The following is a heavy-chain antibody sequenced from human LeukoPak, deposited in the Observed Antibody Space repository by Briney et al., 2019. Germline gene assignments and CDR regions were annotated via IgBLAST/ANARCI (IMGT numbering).Heavy chain of an antibody. J-gene: IGHJ5*02. CDR3: ARGSLWGGKKDWFDP. Sequence: GGSLRLSCAASGFTFSSYWMSWVRQAPGKGLEWVAGIMYDGSDKFHADSLKGRFTISRDNSNNTVYLQMNSLRPEDTAVYYCARGSLWGGKKDWFDPWGQGTLVTVSS. CDR1: GFTFSSYW. V-gene: IGHV3-33*08. CDR2: IMYDGSDK. D-gene: IGHD3-16*01.